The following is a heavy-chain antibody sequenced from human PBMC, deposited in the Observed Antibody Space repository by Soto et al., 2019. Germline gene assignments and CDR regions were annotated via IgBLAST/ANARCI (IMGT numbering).Heavy chain of an antibody. CDR3: ARGGGHTYGRLPGVY. V-gene: IGHV3-7*05. Sequence: EVQLVESGGGLVQPGGSLRLSCAASGFTFSTYWMTWVRQAPGKGLEWVAHVKQDGGEKYNVDSVKGRFTISGDNAKNSLYLQTNSLRAEDTAVYYCARGGGHTYGRLPGVYWGQGILVTVSS. CDR2: VKQDGGEK. D-gene: IGHD5-18*01. J-gene: IGHJ4*02. CDR1: GFTFSTYW.